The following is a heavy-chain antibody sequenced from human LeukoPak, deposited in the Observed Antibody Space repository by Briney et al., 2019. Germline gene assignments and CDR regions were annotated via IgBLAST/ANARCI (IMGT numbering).Heavy chain of an antibody. J-gene: IGHJ6*01. CDR2: ISGSGGAT. D-gene: IGHD1-1*01. CDR3: TIHTTGPPYGLDV. CDR1: GFIFRNDA. V-gene: IGHV3-23*01. Sequence: PGGSLRLSCAGSGFIFRNDAMSWVRQAPGKGLEWVSGISGSGGATYYADSVKGRFTISRDNSYNTLYLQMNSLRADDTAAYYCTIHTTGPPYGLDVWGQGTTVTVSS.